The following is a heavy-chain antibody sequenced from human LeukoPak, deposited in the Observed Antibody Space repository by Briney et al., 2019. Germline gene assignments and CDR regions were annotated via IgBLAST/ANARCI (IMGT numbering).Heavy chain of an antibody. D-gene: IGHD3-22*01. J-gene: IGHJ4*01. CDR1: GFTVTSYG. CDR3: AKDIAYYYDSSGPLFDN. Sequence: QSGGSLRLSCAASGFTVTSYGMHWVRQAPGKGLEWVAFIRDDGSNKYYTDSVKGRFTISRDNSKNTLYLQMNSLRPEDTAVYYCAKDIAYYYDSSGPLFDNWGHGTLVTVSS. V-gene: IGHV3-30*02. CDR2: IRDDGSNK.